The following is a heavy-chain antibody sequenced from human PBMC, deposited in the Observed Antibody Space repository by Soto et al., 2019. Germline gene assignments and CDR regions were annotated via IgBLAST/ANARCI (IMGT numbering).Heavy chain of an antibody. Sequence: EVQLVESGGGLIQPGGSLRLSCAASGFTVSSNYMSWVRQAPGQGLEWVSVIYSGGSTYYADSVKGRFTISRDNSKNTLYLQMNSLRAEDTAVYYCAREYYYDSSGYPLGGYWGQGTLVTVSS. CDR3: AREYYYDSSGYPLGGY. CDR1: GFTVSSNY. D-gene: IGHD3-22*01. J-gene: IGHJ4*02. CDR2: IYSGGST. V-gene: IGHV3-53*01.